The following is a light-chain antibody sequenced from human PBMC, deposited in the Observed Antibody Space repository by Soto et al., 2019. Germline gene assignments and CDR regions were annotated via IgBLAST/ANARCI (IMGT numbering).Light chain of an antibody. CDR1: SSDVGGYNY. J-gene: IGLJ1*01. CDR3: CSYTTSNTRQIV. Sequence: QSVLTQAASVSGSAGQAITISCTGTSSDVGGYNYVSWYQQHPGKAPKFMIYDVSNRPSGVSNRFSGSKSGNTASLTISGLQAEDEADYYCCSYTTSNTRQIVFGTGTKVTVL. V-gene: IGLV2-14*01. CDR2: DVS.